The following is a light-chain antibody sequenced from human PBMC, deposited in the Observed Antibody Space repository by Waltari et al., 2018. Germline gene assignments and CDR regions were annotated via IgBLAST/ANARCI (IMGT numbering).Light chain of an antibody. J-gene: IGKJ4*01. V-gene: IGKV3-20*01. Sequence: EIVLTQSPGTLSLSPGERATLSCRASQTVSSIALTWYQQKPSQPPRLLIYGTSNRATGIPDRFSGKGSGTDFTLTISRLEPEDFAVYYCQQYDGTTLTFGGGTKVEI. CDR2: GTS. CDR3: QQYDGTTLT. CDR1: QTVSSIA.